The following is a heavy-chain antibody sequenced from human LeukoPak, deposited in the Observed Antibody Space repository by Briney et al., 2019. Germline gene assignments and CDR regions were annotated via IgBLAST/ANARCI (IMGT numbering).Heavy chain of an antibody. D-gene: IGHD6-19*01. CDR2: IYYSGST. CDR1: GGSISSSSYY. V-gene: IGHV4-39*01. CDR3: ARQGSGWYGWFDP. Sequence: PSETLSLTCTVSGGSISSSSYYWGWIRQPPGKGLERIGSIYYSGSTYYNPSLKSRVTISVDTSKNQFSLKLTSVTAADTAVYYCARQGSGWYGWFDPWGQGTLVTVSS. J-gene: IGHJ5*02.